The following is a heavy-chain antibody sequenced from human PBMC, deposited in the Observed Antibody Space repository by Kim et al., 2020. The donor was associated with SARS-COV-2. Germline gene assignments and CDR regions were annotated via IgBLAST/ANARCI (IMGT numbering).Heavy chain of an antibody. CDR2: MNPNSGNT. CDR1: GYTFSNYD. J-gene: IGHJ4*02. V-gene: IGHV1-8*01. D-gene: IGHD6-19*01. CDR3: ASGPSGWYDY. Sequence: ASVKVSCKASGYTFSNYDINWVRQATGQGLEWMGRMNPNSGNTGYARKFHDRVTMTRHTSIDTAYMELNSLTSEDTAVYFCASGPSGWYDYWGQGTLVTVSS.